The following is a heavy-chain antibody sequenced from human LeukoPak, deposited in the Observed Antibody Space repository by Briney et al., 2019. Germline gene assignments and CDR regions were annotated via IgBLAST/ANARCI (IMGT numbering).Heavy chain of an antibody. CDR2: FDPEDGET. Sequence: ASVKVSCKVSGYTLTELSMHWVRQAPGKGLEWMGGFDPEDGETIYAQKFQGRVTMTRDTSISTAYMELSSLTSEDTAVYYCARDYGGNSGWFDPWGQGTLVTVSS. CDR1: GYTLTELS. V-gene: IGHV1-24*01. J-gene: IGHJ5*02. D-gene: IGHD4-23*01. CDR3: ARDYGGNSGWFDP.